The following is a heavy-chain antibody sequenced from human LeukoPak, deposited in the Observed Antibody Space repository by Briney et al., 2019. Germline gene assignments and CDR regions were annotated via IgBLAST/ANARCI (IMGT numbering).Heavy chain of an antibody. V-gene: IGHV4-39*07. CDR3: ARESPLTMVRGVIIVIDY. J-gene: IGHJ4*02. CDR2: IYYSGST. CDR1: GGSISSSSYY. Sequence: SETLSLTCTVSGGSISSSSYYWGWIRQPPGTGLEWIGSIYYSGSTYYNPSLKSRVTISVDTSKNQFSLKLSSVTAADTAVYYCARESPLTMVRGVIIVIDYWGQGTLVTVSS. D-gene: IGHD3-10*01.